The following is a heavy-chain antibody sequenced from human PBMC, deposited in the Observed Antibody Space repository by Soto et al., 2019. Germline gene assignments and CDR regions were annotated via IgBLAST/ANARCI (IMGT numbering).Heavy chain of an antibody. D-gene: IGHD3-22*01. V-gene: IGHV3-23*01. CDR1: GFTFSSYA. Sequence: GGSLRLSCAASGFTFSSYAMSWVRQAPGKGLEWVSAISGSGGSTYYADSVKGRFTISRDNSKNTLYLQMNSLRAEDTAVYYCAKKGGSDYYDSSGYYGFDYWGQGTLVTVSS. CDR3: AKKGGSDYYDSSGYYGFDY. J-gene: IGHJ4*02. CDR2: ISGSGGST.